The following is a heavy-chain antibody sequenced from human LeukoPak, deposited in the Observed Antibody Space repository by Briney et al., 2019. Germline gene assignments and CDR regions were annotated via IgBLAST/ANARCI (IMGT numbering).Heavy chain of an antibody. Sequence: ASVKVSCKASGYTFTGYYMHWVRQAPGQGLEWMGWISPNSGGTKNAQKFQGRVTMTRDTSISTAYMEPSSLRSDDTAVYYCARYGDSSSSGFDYWGQGTLVTVSS. CDR3: ARYGDSSSSGFDY. J-gene: IGHJ4*02. D-gene: IGHD6-6*01. V-gene: IGHV1-2*02. CDR1: GYTFTGYY. CDR2: ISPNSGGT.